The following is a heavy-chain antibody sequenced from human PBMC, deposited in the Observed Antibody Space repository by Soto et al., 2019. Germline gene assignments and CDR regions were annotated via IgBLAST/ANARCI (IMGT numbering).Heavy chain of an antibody. Sequence: QVQLVQSGAEVKKPGSSVKVSCKAAGGSFASYAITWLRQAPGQGLEWMGGIIPWFNTTTYAQKFQDRVTITADEATNTAYMQLSSLRSEDTAVYYCAREYSYGSGTYFDYWGQGTLVIVSS. CDR2: IIPWFNTT. CDR3: AREYSYGSGTYFDY. D-gene: IGHD3-10*01. CDR1: GGSFASYA. J-gene: IGHJ4*02. V-gene: IGHV1-69*01.